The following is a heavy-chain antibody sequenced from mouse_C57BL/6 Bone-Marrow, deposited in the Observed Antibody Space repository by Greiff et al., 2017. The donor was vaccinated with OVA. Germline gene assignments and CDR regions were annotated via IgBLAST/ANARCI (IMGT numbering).Heavy chain of an antibody. J-gene: IGHJ4*01. V-gene: IGHV1-62-2*01. D-gene: IGHD2-4*01. CDR3: ARRPYYDYRYYYAMDY. CDR2: FYPGSGSI. Sequence: VKLQESGAELVKPGASVNLSCKASGYTFTEYTIHWVKQRSGQGLEWIGWFYPGSGSIKYNEKFKDKATLTADKSSSTVYMELSRLTSEDSAVYFCARRPYYDYRYYYAMDYWGQGTSVTVSS. CDR1: GYTFTEYT.